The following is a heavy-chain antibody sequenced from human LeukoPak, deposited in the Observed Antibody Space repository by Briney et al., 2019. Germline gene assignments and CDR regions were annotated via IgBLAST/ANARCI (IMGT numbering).Heavy chain of an antibody. CDR3: ARAPTLWSGYYYYYYGMDV. V-gene: IGHV1-24*01. CDR2: FDPEDGET. D-gene: IGHD3-3*01. J-gene: IGHJ6*02. CDR1: GYTLTELS. Sequence: GASVKVSCKVSGYTLTELSMHWVRQAPGKGLEWMGGFDPEDGETIYAQKFQGRVTMTEDTSTDTAYMELSSLRSEDTAVYYCARAPTLWSGYYYYYYGMDVWGQGTTVTVSS.